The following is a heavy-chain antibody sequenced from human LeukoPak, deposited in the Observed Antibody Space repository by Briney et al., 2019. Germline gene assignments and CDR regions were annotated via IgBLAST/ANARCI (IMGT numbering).Heavy chain of an antibody. V-gene: IGHV3-15*01. D-gene: IGHD2-15*01. Sequence: GGSLRLSCAASGFTFSNAWMNWVRQVPGKGLEWIGRIKSKTDNGTADYAAPVKGRFTISRDDLKNTLYLQMNSLKTEDTAVYYCSTTLHWGQGTLVTVSS. CDR3: STTLH. CDR1: GFTFSNAW. CDR2: IKSKTDNGTA. J-gene: IGHJ4*02.